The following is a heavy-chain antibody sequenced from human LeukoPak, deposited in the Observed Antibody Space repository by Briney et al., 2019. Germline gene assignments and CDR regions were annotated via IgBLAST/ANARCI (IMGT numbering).Heavy chain of an antibody. CDR1: GGSISSYY. J-gene: IGHJ6*03. Sequence: PSETLSLTCTVSGGSISSYYWSWVRQPPGKGLEWVGDIYYSGSTNYNPSLKSRVTTSVDTSKNQFSLKLSSVTAADTAVYYCARHFAFSYYYMDVWGKGTTVTVSS. CDR2: IYYSGST. CDR3: ARHFAFSYYYMDV. V-gene: IGHV4-59*08.